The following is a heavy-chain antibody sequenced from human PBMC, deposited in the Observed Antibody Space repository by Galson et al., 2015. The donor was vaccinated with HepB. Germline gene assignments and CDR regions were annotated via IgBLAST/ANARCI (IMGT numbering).Heavy chain of an antibody. J-gene: IGHJ6*02. CDR3: AKDPVLELRLDLYGMDV. CDR1: GFTFSSYA. CDR2: ISGSGGST. D-gene: IGHD1-7*01. Sequence: SLRLSCAASGFTFSSYAMSWVRQAPGKGLEWVSAISGSGGSTYYADSVKGRFTIPRDNSKNTLYLQMNSLRAEDTAVYYCAKDPVLELRLDLYGMDVWGQGTTVTVSS. V-gene: IGHV3-23*01.